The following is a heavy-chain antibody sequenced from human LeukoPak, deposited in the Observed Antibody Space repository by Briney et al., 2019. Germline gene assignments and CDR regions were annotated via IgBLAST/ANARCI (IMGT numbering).Heavy chain of an antibody. CDR1: GFTFSAYS. Sequence: GGFLRLSCAASGFTFSAYSMNWVRQAPGKGLEWVSGISGSGGRTYFADSVKGRSTISRDNSKNTLYLQMNSLRAEDTAIYYCARGAISTAGTFDHWGQGTLVTVSS. CDR3: ARGAISTAGTFDH. J-gene: IGHJ4*02. V-gene: IGHV3-23*01. D-gene: IGHD5-18*01. CDR2: ISGSGGRT.